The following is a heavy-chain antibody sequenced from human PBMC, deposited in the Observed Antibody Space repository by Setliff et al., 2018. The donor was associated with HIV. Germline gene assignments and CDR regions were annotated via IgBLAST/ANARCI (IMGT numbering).Heavy chain of an antibody. D-gene: IGHD3-22*01. Sequence: GASVKVSCKASGVTFNYSFITWVRQAPGQGLEWMGGVVPTIHEATYAQKFQGRVTITADESATTVYMEMSGLTSEDTAIYYCARGADASGYFYREYFQHWGRGTLVTVSS. J-gene: IGHJ1*01. CDR2: VVPTIHEA. CDR3: ARGADASGYFYREYFQH. V-gene: IGHV1-69*13. CDR1: GVTFNYSF.